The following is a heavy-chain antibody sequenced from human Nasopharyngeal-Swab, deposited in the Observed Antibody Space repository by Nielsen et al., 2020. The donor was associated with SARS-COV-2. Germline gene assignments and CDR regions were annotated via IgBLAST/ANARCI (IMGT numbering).Heavy chain of an antibody. D-gene: IGHD3-3*01. J-gene: IGHJ4*02. CDR3: AREYRRITIFGVVINGFDY. CDR2: IYNSGST. V-gene: IGHV4-30-4*01. Sequence: VRQMPGTGLEWLGYIYNSGSTYYNPSLKSRVTISVDTSKNQFSLKLSSVTAADTAVYSCAREYRRITIFGVVINGFDYWGQGTLVTVSS.